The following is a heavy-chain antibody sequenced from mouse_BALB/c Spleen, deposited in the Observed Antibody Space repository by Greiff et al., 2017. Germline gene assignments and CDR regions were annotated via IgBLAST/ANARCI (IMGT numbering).Heavy chain of an antibody. J-gene: IGHJ2*01. CDR1: GFTFSSYA. CDR2: ISSGGSYT. Sequence: EVMLVESGGGLVKPGGSLKLSCAASGFTFSSYAMSWVRQTPEKRLEWVATISSGGSYTYYPDSVKGRFTISRDNAKNTLYLQMSSLRSEDTAMYYCAGGKTYFDYWGQGTTLTVSS. V-gene: IGHV5-9-1*01. D-gene: IGHD1-1*02. CDR3: AGGKTYFDY.